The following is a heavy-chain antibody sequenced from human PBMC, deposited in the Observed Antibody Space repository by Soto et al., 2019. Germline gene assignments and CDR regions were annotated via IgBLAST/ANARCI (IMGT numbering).Heavy chain of an antibody. J-gene: IGHJ4*02. CDR1: GFMFSVDY. D-gene: IGHD3-16*01. CDR2: ISSSGGTS. Sequence: RGPLRLSCATSGFMFSVDYMAWIRLAPGKGLEWVSYISSSGGTSFYADSVEGRFTISRDNVKNSLYLQMTSLRVEDSAVYYCAKCHYAYGIYWGQGTLVTVS. CDR3: AKCHYAYGIY. V-gene: IGHV3-11*01.